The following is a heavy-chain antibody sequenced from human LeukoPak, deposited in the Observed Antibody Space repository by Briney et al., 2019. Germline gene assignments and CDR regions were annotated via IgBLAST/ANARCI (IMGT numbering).Heavy chain of an antibody. V-gene: IGHV4-59*01. J-gene: IGHJ3*02. CDR2: IYYSGST. D-gene: IGHD1-26*01. CDR1: GGSISSYY. Sequence: SETLSLTCTVSGGSISSYYWSWIRQPPGKGLEWIGYIYYSGSTSYNPSLKSRVTISVDTSKKQFSLKLSSVTAADTAFYYCARYIVSYPHDAFDIWGKGTMVTVSS. CDR3: ARYIVSYPHDAFDI.